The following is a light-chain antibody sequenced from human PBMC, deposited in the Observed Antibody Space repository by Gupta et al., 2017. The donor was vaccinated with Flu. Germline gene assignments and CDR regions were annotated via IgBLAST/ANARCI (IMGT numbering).Light chain of an antibody. CDR2: GVN. CDR1: TSDVGANNY. Sequence: SALTQPASVSGSPGPSIAISCTGTTSDVGANNYVSWYQHHPGKAPKVMIYGVNNRPSGVSDRFSGSKSGNTASLTISGLQAEDEADYYCSSYRSSSTSFVFGTGTKVTVL. CDR3: SSYRSSSTSFV. J-gene: IGLJ1*01. V-gene: IGLV2-14*01.